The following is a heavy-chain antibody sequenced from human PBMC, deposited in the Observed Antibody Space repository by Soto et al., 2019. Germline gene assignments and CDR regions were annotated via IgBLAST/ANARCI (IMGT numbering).Heavy chain of an antibody. Sequence: KPSETLSLTCTVSGGSISSYYWSWIRQPAGKGLEWIGRIYTSGSTNYNPSLKSRVTMSVDTSKNQFSLKLSSVTAADTAVYYCARACSSNSCYDVFDYSGQGTLFTVYS. V-gene: IGHV4-4*07. D-gene: IGHD2-2*01. CDR3: ARACSSNSCYDVFDY. CDR2: IYTSGST. J-gene: IGHJ4*02. CDR1: GGSISSYY.